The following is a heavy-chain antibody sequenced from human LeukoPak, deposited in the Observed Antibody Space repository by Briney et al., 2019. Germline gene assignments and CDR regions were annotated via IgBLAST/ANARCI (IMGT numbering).Heavy chain of an antibody. D-gene: IGHD6-6*01. CDR1: GFTFSSYG. Sequence: PGGSLRLSCAASGFTFSSYGMHWVRQAPGKGPEWVAFIRYDGSNKYYTDSVKGRFTISRDNSKNTLYLQMNSLRAEDTAVYYCAKDQYSGSYYFDYWGQGTLVTVSS. CDR3: AKDQYSGSYYFDY. V-gene: IGHV3-30*02. CDR2: IRYDGSNK. J-gene: IGHJ4*02.